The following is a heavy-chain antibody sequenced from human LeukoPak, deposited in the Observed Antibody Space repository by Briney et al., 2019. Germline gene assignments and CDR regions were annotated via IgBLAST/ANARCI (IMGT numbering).Heavy chain of an antibody. CDR3: ARGGEQLVSSDPGSFDY. Sequence: PGGSLRLSCAASGFTFGSYDMYWVRQATGKGLEWVSAIGTAGDTYYPGSVKGRFTISRENAKNSLYLQMNSLRAGDTAVYYCARGGEQLVSSDPGSFDYWGQGTLVTVSS. V-gene: IGHV3-13*01. CDR1: GFTFGSYD. CDR2: IGTAGDT. D-gene: IGHD6-6*01. J-gene: IGHJ4*02.